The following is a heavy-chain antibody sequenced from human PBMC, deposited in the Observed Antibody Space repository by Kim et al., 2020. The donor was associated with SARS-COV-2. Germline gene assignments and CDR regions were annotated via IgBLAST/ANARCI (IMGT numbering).Heavy chain of an antibody. D-gene: IGHD2-2*01. V-gene: IGHV4-34*01. J-gene: IGHJ4*01. CDR2: INHSGST. CDR3: ARGTKIHIVVVPAAIDYF. CDR1: GGSFSGYY. Sequence: SETLSLTCAVYGGSFSGYYWSWIRQPPGKGLEWIGEINHSGSTNYNPSLKSRVTISVDTSKNQFSLKLSSVTAADTAVYYCARGTKIHIVVVPAAIDYF.